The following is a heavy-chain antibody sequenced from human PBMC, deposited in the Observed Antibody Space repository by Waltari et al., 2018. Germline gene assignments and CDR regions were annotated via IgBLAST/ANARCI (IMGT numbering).Heavy chain of an antibody. J-gene: IGHJ4*02. Sequence: EVHLVESGGGLVQPGGSLSLSCAASGFRFGDSRLHWVRQVPGRGLEWVSRINVDGGYISYADSVRGRFTISRDNAESTVYLHLNNLRVDDTAVYFCARKGGTGYPYGPFYYDHWGQGTLVNVSS. CDR2: INVDGGYI. V-gene: IGHV3-74*01. D-gene: IGHD3-9*01. CDR1: GFRFGDSR. CDR3: ARKGGTGYPYGPFYYDH.